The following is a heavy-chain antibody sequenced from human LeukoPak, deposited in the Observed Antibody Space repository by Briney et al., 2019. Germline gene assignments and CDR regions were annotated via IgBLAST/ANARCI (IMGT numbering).Heavy chain of an antibody. V-gene: IGHV4-30-2*01. Sequence: SETLSLTCVVSGASISSGGYSWTWIRQPPGKGLEWIGHLYHTGNTYYNPSLPTRVTISVDRSITQSSLKVTSLPAADPAVYYCARARGYSYGPFDYWGQGTLVTVSS. CDR3: ARARGYSYGPFDY. CDR1: GASISSGGYS. CDR2: LYHTGNT. D-gene: IGHD5-18*01. J-gene: IGHJ4*02.